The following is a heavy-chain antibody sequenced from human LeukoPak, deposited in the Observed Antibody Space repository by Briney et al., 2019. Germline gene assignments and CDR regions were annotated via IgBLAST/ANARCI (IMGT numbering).Heavy chain of an antibody. D-gene: IGHD2-15*01. CDR2: IVVGSGNT. CDR3: ARDLVVVAASYFDY. J-gene: IGHJ4*02. Sequence: SVKVSCKASGFTFSNSAMQWVRQARGQRLEWIGWIVVGSGNTNYAQKFQGRVTITRDTSASTAYMELSSLRSEDTAVYYCARDLVVVAASYFDYWGQGTLVTVSS. CDR1: GFTFSNSA. V-gene: IGHV1-58*02.